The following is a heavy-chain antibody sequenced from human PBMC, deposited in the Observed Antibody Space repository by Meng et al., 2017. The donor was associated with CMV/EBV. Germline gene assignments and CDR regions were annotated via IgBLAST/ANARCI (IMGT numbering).Heavy chain of an antibody. J-gene: IGHJ6*02. CDR2: IRYDGSNK. D-gene: IGHD3-9*01. Sequence: GGSLRLSCAASGFTFSSYGMRWVRQAPGKGLEWVAFIRYDGSNKYYADSVKGRFTISRDNSKNTLYLQMNSLRAEDTAVYYCAKDIFSVLRSFPGGMDVWGQGTTVTVSS. CDR1: GFTFSSYG. V-gene: IGHV3-30*02. CDR3: AKDIFSVLRSFPGGMDV.